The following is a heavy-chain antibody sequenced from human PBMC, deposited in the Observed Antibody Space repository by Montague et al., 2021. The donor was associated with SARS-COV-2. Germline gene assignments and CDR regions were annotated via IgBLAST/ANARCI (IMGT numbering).Heavy chain of an antibody. CDR2: IYTSGST. Sequence: TLSLTCTVSGGSISSGSYYWSWIRQPAGKGLEWIGRIYTSGSTNYNPSPKSRVTISVDTPKNQFSLKLSSVTAADTAVYYCARVVGFDFDYWGQGTLVTVSS. CDR1: GGSISSGSYY. V-gene: IGHV4-61*02. CDR3: ARVVGFDFDY. J-gene: IGHJ4*02. D-gene: IGHD2-21*01.